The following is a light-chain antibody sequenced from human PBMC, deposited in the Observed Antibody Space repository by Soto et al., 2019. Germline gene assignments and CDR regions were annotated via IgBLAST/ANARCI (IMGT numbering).Light chain of an antibody. V-gene: IGKV1-5*03. CDR3: QQLNTLPFT. CDR2: KAT. J-gene: IGKJ5*01. CDR1: QRIDTW. Sequence: DIPMTQSPSTLSASLGDMVTITCRASQRIDTWVAWYQQKPGTAPKLLVYKATILQSGVPSRFSGSGSGTECTLTISGLLPEDVATYHCQQLNTLPFTFGQGTRLEIK.